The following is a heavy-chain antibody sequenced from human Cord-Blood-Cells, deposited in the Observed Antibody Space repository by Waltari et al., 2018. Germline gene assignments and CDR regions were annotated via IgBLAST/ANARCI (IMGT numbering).Heavy chain of an antibody. Sequence: QVQLVESGGGVVQPGRSLRLLCAASGFTLSSYGLHWVCQAAGKGLEWVAVIWYDGSNKYYADSVKGRFTISRDNSKNTLYLQMNSLRAEDTAVYYCARDGMRSGYDLEDYWGQGTLVTVSS. D-gene: IGHD5-12*01. CDR2: IWYDGSNK. V-gene: IGHV3-33*01. CDR1: GFTLSSYG. J-gene: IGHJ4*02. CDR3: ARDGMRSGYDLEDY.